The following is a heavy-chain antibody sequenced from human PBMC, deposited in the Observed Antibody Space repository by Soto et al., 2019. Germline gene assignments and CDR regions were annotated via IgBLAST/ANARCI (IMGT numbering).Heavy chain of an antibody. CDR1: GFTLNNYW. Sequence: EVLLVESGGGVVQPGGSLRLSCAASGFTLNNYWMHWVRQAPGKGLEWVSRINIDGRSTTYADSVKGRFSISRDAAKNTLFLQMNSLRAEDTAVYYCARDWRSNRWYYFDSWGQGTLVTVSS. CDR2: INIDGRST. CDR3: ARDWRSNRWYYFDS. D-gene: IGHD2-2*01. J-gene: IGHJ5*01. V-gene: IGHV3-74*01.